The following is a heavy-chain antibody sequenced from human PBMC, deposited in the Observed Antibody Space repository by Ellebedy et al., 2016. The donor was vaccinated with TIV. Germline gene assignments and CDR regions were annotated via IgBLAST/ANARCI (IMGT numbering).Heavy chain of an antibody. CDR2: MNPYSGDT. CDR1: GYTFTNYA. Sequence: AASVKVSCKASGYTFTNYALNWVRQATGHGPEWMGRMNPYSGDTVYARKFQGKLTMTRTTSIVTAYMELSSLKSEDTAIYYCARGGPKGENDWIDPWGQGTLVTVSS. CDR3: ARGGPKGENDWIDP. V-gene: IGHV1-8*01. J-gene: IGHJ5*02. D-gene: IGHD1-1*01.